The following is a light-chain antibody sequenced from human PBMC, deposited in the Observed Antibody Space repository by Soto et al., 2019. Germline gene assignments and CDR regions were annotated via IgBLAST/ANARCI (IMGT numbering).Light chain of an antibody. CDR2: LAS. CDR3: QQYYSPWT. CDR1: QSILYSSNNKNY. J-gene: IGKJ1*01. V-gene: IGKV4-1*01. Sequence: DIVMTQSPDSLAVSLGERATINCKSSQSILYSSNNKNYLAWYQQKPGQPPKLLIYLASTRESGVPDRFSGSGSETDFTLTISSLQAEDVAVYYCQQYYSPWTFGQGNKVEIK.